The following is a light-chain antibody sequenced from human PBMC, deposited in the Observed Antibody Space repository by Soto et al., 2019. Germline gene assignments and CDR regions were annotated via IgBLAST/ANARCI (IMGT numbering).Light chain of an antibody. V-gene: IGLV2-14*03. CDR3: SSYTTSSTL. CDR1: SSDIGDYNY. Sequence: QSALTQPASVSGSPGQSITISCTGTSSDIGDYNYVSWYQQHPGKAPKLMIYDVSYRPSGVSHRFSGSKSGNTASLTISGLQAEDEADYYCSSYTTSSTLFGGGTKLTVL. CDR2: DVS. J-gene: IGLJ2*01.